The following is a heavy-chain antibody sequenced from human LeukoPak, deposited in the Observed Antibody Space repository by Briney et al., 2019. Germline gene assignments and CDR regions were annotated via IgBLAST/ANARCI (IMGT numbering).Heavy chain of an antibody. V-gene: IGHV3-48*01. J-gene: IGHJ5*02. D-gene: IGHD3-3*01. CDR3: ARGDFWSGYYGRFDP. CDR2: ISSSSSTI. Sequence: GGSLRLSCAASGFTFSSYSMNWVRQAPGKGLEWVSYISSSSSTIYYADSVKGRFTISRDNAKNSLYLQMNSLRAEDTAVYYCARGDFWSGYYGRFDPWGQGTLVTVSS. CDR1: GFTFSSYS.